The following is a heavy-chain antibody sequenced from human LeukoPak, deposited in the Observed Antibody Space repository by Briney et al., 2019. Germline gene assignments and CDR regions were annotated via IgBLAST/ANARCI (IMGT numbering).Heavy chain of an antibody. V-gene: IGHV4-4*07. Sequence: SETLSLTCTVSGGSISSYYWSWIRQPAGKGLEWIERIYTSGSTNYNPSLKSRVTMSVDTSKNQFSLKLSSVTAADTAVYYCARVNYQLQRRAFDIWGQGTMVTVSS. D-gene: IGHD2-2*01. CDR1: GGSISSYY. J-gene: IGHJ3*02. CDR2: IYTSGST. CDR3: ARVNYQLQRRAFDI.